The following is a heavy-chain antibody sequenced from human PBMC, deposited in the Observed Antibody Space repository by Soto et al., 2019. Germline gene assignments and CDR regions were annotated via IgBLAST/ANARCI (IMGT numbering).Heavy chain of an antibody. CDR1: GYTFASDD. D-gene: IGHD4-17*01. Sequence: QVQLVQSGAEVKKPGASVKVSCKASGYTFASDDINRVRQDTGQGLEWMGWMNPNSGNTGYAQKFQGRVTMTRNTSISTAYMELSSLRSEDTAVYYCARSTNDYGDRHWGQGPLVNVSS. CDR2: MNPNSGNT. J-gene: IGHJ4*02. CDR3: ARSTNDYGDRH. V-gene: IGHV1-8*01.